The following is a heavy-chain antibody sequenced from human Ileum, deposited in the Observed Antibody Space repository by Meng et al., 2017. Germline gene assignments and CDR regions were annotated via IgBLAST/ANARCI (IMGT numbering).Heavy chain of an antibody. CDR1: AGSAGTSDYQ. CDR2: AGT. V-gene: IGHV4-61*08. CDR3: ARDHWGSLDY. D-gene: IGHD7-27*01. Sequence: GLVCASGSLALTSPVSAGSAGTSDYQWGWIRQPPGKGLEWIGYAGTNYNPSLKSRVTISVDTSKRQFSLKLTSVTAADTAVYYCARDHWGSLDYWGQGILVTVSS. J-gene: IGHJ4*02.